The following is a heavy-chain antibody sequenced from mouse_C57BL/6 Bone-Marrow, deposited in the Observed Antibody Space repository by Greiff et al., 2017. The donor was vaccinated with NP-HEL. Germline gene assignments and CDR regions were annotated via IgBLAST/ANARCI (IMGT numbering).Heavy chain of an antibody. V-gene: IGHV5-6*02. CDR2: ISSGGSYT. J-gene: IGHJ3*01. Sequence: DVKLVESGGDLVKPGGSLKLSCAASGFTFSSYGMSWVRQTPDKRLEWVATISSGGSYTYYPDSVKGRFTISRANAKNTLYLQMSRLKSEDTAMYYCARHFSYDSWFAYWGQGTLVTVSA. CDR1: GFTFSSYG. CDR3: ARHFSYDSWFAY. D-gene: IGHD2-4*01.